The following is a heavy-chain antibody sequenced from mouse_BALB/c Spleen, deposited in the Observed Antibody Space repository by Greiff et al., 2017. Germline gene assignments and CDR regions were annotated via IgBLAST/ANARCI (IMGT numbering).Heavy chain of an antibody. J-gene: IGHJ2*01. D-gene: IGHD2-4*01. CDR3: ARAYYDYGRGLDY. CDR2: INPSTGYT. CDR1: GYTFTSYW. V-gene: IGHV1-7*01. Sequence: QVQLQQSGAELAKPGASVKMSCKASGYTFTSYWMHWVKQRPGQGLEWIGYINPSTGYTEYNQKFKDKATLTADKSSSTAYMQLSSLTSEDSAVYYCARAYYDYGRGLDYWGQGTTLTVSS.